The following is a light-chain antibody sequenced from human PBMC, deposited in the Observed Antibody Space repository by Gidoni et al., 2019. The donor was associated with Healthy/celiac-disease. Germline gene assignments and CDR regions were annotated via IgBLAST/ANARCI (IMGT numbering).Light chain of an antibody. Sequence: EIVLTQSPVTLSLSPGERATLSCRASQSVSSSYLAWYQQKPGQAPRLLIYGTSSRANGIPDRFSGSGSGTDFTLTISRLEPEDFAVYYCQQYGSTPTFGGGTKVEIK. CDR3: QQYGSTPT. J-gene: IGKJ4*01. CDR2: GTS. CDR1: QSVSSSY. V-gene: IGKV3-20*01.